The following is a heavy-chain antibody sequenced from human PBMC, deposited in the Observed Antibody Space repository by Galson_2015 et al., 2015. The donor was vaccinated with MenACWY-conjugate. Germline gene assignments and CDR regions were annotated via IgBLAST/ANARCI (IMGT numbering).Heavy chain of an antibody. J-gene: IGHJ3*02. CDR3: VRDTHYGFDI. V-gene: IGHV3-23*01. Sequence: SLRLSCAASGFTFSSYGMSWVRQAPGKGLEWVSGISGRSGSTYYADSVKGRFTISRDNSKNTLYVQMNNLRAEDTAVYYCVRDTHYGFDIWGQGTMVTVSS. CDR2: ISGRSGST. D-gene: IGHD3-16*01. CDR1: GFTFSSYG.